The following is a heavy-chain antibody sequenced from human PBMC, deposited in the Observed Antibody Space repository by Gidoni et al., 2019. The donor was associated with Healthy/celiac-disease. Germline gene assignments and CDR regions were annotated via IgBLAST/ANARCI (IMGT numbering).Heavy chain of an antibody. D-gene: IGHD3-22*01. CDR2: IYYSGST. Sequence: QLQLQESGPGRVKPSETLSLTCTVSAGSISSSSYYWGWIRQPPGKGLEWIGSIYYSGSTYYNPSLKSRVTISVDTSKNQFSLKLSSVTAADTAVYYCASYDSSGYYGYYFDYWGQGTLFTVSS. J-gene: IGHJ4*02. CDR1: AGSISSSSYY. CDR3: ASYDSSGYYGYYFDY. V-gene: IGHV4-39*01.